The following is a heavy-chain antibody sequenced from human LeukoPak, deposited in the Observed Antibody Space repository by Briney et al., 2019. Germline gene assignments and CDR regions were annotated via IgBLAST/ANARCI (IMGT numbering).Heavy chain of an antibody. Sequence: GGSLRLSCTASGFTFSTYWMNWVRQAPGKGLEWVSHISSDGRVGRYVDSVRGRFTMSRDNAKNLLFLQMNGLRAEDTAVYYCARDTLNGPFVISLDYWGQGALVTVSS. CDR1: GFTFSTYW. V-gene: IGHV3-48*04. J-gene: IGHJ4*02. CDR2: ISSDGRVG. CDR3: ARDTLNGPFVISLDY. D-gene: IGHD3-9*01.